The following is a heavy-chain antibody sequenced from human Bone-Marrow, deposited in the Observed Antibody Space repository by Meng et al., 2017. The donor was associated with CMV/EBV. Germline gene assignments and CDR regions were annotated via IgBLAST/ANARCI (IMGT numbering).Heavy chain of an antibody. CDR2: IYHIGST. Sequence: SCVSIHSYSCSWFLHPAGEGLVWIRRIYHIGSTHYNPSLNSRVTISVATSKNQVSLKLSSVTAADTAVYYCARDSPLYSSGTEFHFDSWGQGTLVTVSS. D-gene: IGHD3-10*01. CDR1: CVSIHSYS. V-gene: IGHV4-4*07. CDR3: ARDSPLYSSGTEFHFDS. J-gene: IGHJ4*02.